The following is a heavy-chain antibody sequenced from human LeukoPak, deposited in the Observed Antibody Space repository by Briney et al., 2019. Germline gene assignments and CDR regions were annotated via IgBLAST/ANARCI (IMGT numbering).Heavy chain of an antibody. J-gene: IGHJ1*01. CDR2: IIPIYGSP. CDR1: GDIFSNYP. CDR3: ARAGDTYVAGRSAGFFER. D-gene: IGHD3-16*01. Sequence: ASVKVSCKASGDIFSNYPIYWVRQAPGQGLEWVGGIIPIYGSPDYAQSFQGRVAITADESTSTVYMEMNSLTSDDTAVYYCARAGDTYVAGRSAGFFERWGQGTLVVVSS. V-gene: IGHV1-69*13.